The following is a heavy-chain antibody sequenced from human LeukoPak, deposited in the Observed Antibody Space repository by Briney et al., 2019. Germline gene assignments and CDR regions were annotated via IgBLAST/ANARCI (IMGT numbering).Heavy chain of an antibody. CDR2: IYSGGST. V-gene: IGHV3-53*01. Sequence: PGGSLRLSCAASGFTVSSNYMSWVRQAPGKGLEWVSVIYSGGSTYYADSVKGRFTISRDNSKNTLYLQMNSLRAEDTAVYYCARVAVYGDYYYYYCYYMDVWGKGTTVTISS. J-gene: IGHJ6*03. CDR1: GFTVSSNY. D-gene: IGHD4-17*01. CDR3: ARVAVYGDYYYYYCYYMDV.